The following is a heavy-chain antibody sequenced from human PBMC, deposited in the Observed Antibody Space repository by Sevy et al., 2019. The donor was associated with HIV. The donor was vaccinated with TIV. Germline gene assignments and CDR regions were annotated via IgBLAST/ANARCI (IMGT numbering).Heavy chain of an antibody. CDR1: GFTLSSYA. CDR2: ISGSGGST. J-gene: IGHJ4*02. CDR3: AKGPIVVVVAAQYFDY. D-gene: IGHD2-15*01. V-gene: IGHV3-23*01. Sequence: GGSLRLSCAASGFTLSSYAMSWVRQAPGKGLEWVSAISGSGGSTYYADSVKGRFTISRDNSKNTLYLQMNSLRAEDTAVYYCAKGPIVVVVAAQYFDYWGQGALVTVSS.